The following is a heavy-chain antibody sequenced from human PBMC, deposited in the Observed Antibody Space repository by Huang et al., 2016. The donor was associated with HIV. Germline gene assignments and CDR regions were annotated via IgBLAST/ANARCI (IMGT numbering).Heavy chain of an antibody. CDR3: ARHFSYYDSSGYTPWDAFDI. CDR2: IYYSGST. J-gene: IGHJ3*02. V-gene: IGHV4-39*01. Sequence: QLQLQGSGPGLVKPSETLSLTCTVSGGSITSSSYYWGWIRQPPGKGLGWVGSIYYSGSTDYNPSLKSLVTVSVDTSKNQFSLKLSSVTAADTAVYYCARHFSYYDSSGYTPWDAFDIWGQGTMVTVSS. CDR1: GGSITSSSYY. D-gene: IGHD3-22*01.